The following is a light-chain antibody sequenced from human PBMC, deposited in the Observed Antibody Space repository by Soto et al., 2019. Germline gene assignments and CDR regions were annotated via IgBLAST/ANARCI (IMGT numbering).Light chain of an antibody. J-gene: IGKJ4*01. V-gene: IGKV1-33*01. CDR3: QQFDHLPPV. Sequence: DIPMTQSPSSLAASVGDRVTITCPASQDISNHLNWYQQKPGRAPKLLIYGASNLETGVPSRFSGSGSGSHFTFTISSLQPEDIATYSCQQFDHLPPVFGGGTKVDIK. CDR1: QDISNH. CDR2: GAS.